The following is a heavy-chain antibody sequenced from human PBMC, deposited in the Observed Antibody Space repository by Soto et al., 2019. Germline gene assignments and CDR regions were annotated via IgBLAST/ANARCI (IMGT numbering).Heavy chain of an antibody. Sequence: SETLSLTCTVSCGSISSGGYYWSWIRQHPGKGLEWIGYIYYSGSTYYNPSLKSRVTISVDTSKNQFSLKLSSVTAADTAVYYCARESPLLYYYDSSGYYYRAFDIWGQGTMVTVSS. D-gene: IGHD3-22*01. CDR2: IYYSGST. CDR3: ARESPLLYYYDSSGYYYRAFDI. J-gene: IGHJ3*02. CDR1: CGSISSGGYY. V-gene: IGHV4-31*03.